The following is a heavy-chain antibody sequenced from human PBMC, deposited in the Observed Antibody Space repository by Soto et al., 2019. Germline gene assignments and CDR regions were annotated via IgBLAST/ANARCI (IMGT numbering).Heavy chain of an antibody. J-gene: IGHJ5*02. CDR2: INHRGRT. V-gene: IGHV4-34*01. Sequence: QVQLQQWGAGLLKPSETLSLTCAVYGGSFSGYYWSWIRQPPGKGLEWIGEINHRGRTNYTPSLKRRVTISVDTSKNQFSLKLSSVTAADTAVYYCARVLRLGGWLAHRPWGKGTLVTVSS. D-gene: IGHD6-19*01. CDR1: GGSFSGYY. CDR3: ARVLRLGGWLAHRP.